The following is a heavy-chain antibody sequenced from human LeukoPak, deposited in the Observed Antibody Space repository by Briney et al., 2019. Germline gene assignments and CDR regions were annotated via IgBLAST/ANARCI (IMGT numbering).Heavy chain of an antibody. Sequence: SETLSLTCAVYGGSFSIYYWSWIRQPPGKGLEWLGEINHSGSTNYNPSLKSRVTISVDTSKNQFSLKLSSVTAADTAVYYCARDNHPKLRCGGDCPRAFDIWGQGTMVTVSS. V-gene: IGHV4-34*01. J-gene: IGHJ3*02. CDR1: GGSFSIYY. D-gene: IGHD2-21*01. CDR3: ARDNHPKLRCGGDCPRAFDI. CDR2: INHSGST.